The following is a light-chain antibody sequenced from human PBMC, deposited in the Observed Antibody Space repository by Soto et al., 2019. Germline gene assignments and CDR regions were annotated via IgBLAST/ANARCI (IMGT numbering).Light chain of an antibody. CDR2: GTS. CDR3: QQFGNSPWT. J-gene: IGKJ1*01. CDR1: QSVPSTY. V-gene: IGKV3-20*01. Sequence: PGETATLSCRASQSVPSTYFAWYQQKSGQPPRLLISGTSNRATGIPGRFSGSGSGRDFTLTISRLEPEDFAVYFCQQFGNSPWTFGQGTKVDIK.